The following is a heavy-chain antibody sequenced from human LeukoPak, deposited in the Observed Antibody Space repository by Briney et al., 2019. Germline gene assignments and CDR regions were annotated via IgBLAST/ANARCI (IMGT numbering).Heavy chain of an antibody. Sequence: PGGSLRLSCAASGFTFSSYSMNWVRQAPGKGLEWLSYISSNSRTISYADSVKGRFTISRDDAKNSLYLQMNSLRDEDTAVYSCAITVGATEDCWGQGTLVTVSS. V-gene: IGHV3-48*02. D-gene: IGHD1-26*01. CDR2: ISSNSRTI. CDR3: AITVGATEDC. J-gene: IGHJ4*02. CDR1: GFTFSSYS.